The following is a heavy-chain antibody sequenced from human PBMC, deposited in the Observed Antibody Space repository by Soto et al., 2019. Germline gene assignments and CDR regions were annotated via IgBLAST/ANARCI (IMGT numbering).Heavy chain of an antibody. D-gene: IGHD6-6*01. V-gene: IGHV3-21*01. Sequence: GGSLRLSCAASGFTFSSYSMNWVRQAPGKGLEWVSSISSSSSYIYYADSVKGRFTISRDNAKNSLYLQMNSLRAEDTAVYYCARGRGIAARPGPPRYYYGTDVWGQGTTVTVSS. CDR2: ISSSSSYI. CDR1: GFTFSSYS. CDR3: ARGRGIAARPGPPRYYYGTDV. J-gene: IGHJ6*02.